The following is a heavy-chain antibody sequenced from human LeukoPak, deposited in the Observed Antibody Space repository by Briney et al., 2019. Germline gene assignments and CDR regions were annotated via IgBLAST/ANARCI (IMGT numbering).Heavy chain of an antibody. CDR3: ARARGGGFGAVAGDGVFDY. Sequence: SETLSLTCAVYGGSFSGYYWSWIRQPPGKGLEWIGEINHSGSTNYNPSLKSRVTISVDTSKNQFSLKLSSVIAADTAVYYCARARGGGFGAVAGDGVFDYWGQGTLVTVSS. CDR1: GGSFSGYY. V-gene: IGHV4-34*01. D-gene: IGHD6-19*01. J-gene: IGHJ4*02. CDR2: INHSGST.